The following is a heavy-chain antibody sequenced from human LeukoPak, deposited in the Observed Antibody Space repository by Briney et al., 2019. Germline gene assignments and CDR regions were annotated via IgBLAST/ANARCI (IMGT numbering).Heavy chain of an antibody. V-gene: IGHV3-23*01. CDR3: AKYHDILTDNVRTSRLGY. CDR1: GFTFSSYA. CDR2: ISGSGGST. D-gene: IGHD3-9*01. Sequence: HSGGSLRLSCAASGFTFSSYAMSWLCQAPGKGLEWVSAISGSGGSTYYADSVKGRFTISRDNSKNTLYLQMNSLRAEDTAVYYCAKYHDILTDNVRTSRLGYWGQGTLVTVSS. J-gene: IGHJ4*02.